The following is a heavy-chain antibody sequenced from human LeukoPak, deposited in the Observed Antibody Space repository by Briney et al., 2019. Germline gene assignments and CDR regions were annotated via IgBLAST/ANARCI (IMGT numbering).Heavy chain of an antibody. CDR1: GFTFSSYA. CDR3: ARGRGDYYDSSGYYFFDY. CDR2: IYYSGST. D-gene: IGHD3-22*01. Sequence: PGGSLRLSCAASGFTFSSYAMHWVRQAPGKGLEWIGYIYYSGSTNYNPSLKSRVTISVDASKNQFSLKLSSVTATGTAVYYCARGRGDYYDSSGYYFFDYWGQGTLVTVSS. V-gene: IGHV4-59*08. J-gene: IGHJ4*02.